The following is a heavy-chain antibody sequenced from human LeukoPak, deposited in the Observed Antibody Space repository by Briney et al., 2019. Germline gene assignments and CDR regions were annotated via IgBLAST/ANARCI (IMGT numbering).Heavy chain of an antibody. Sequence: ASVKVSCKAFGYTFTSYGISWVRQAPGQGLEWMGWISAYNGNTSYAQKFQGRVTMTRDTSTSTVYMELSSLRSEDTAVYYCASYQRLEEGPPYYYYGMDVWGQGTTVTVSS. V-gene: IGHV1-18*01. CDR3: ASYQRLEEGPPYYYYGMDV. CDR2: ISAYNGNT. D-gene: IGHD2-2*01. CDR1: GYTFTSYG. J-gene: IGHJ6*02.